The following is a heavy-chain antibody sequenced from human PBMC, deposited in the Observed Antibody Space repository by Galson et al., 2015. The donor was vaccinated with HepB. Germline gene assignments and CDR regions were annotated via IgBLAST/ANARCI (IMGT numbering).Heavy chain of an antibody. CDR1: GFPFSTYA. CDR3: AKVVAKGVLRGLFDY. CDR2: ISGNGGST. Sequence: SLRLSCAASGFPFSTYAMTWVRQAPGKGLERVSLISGNGGSTYHADSVKGRFTISRDNSKNTLYLQMNSLRAEDTAVYYCAKVVAKGVLRGLFDYWGQGTLVTVSS. J-gene: IGHJ4*02. D-gene: IGHD3-10*01. V-gene: IGHV3-23*01.